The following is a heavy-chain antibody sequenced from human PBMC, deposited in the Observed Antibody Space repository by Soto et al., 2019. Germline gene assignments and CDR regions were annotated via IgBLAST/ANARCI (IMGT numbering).Heavy chain of an antibody. Sequence: EVQLLESGGGLVQPGGSLRLSCAASGFNFNTYAMSWVRQAPGQGLEWISSITGNGGTTYYADSVKGRFTISRDNFKYMVYLQMNSLRADETXVYYCAKDRTYDYGWFD. J-gene: IGHJ5*01. D-gene: IGHD3-10*01. CDR1: GFNFNTYA. V-gene: IGHV3-23*01. CDR3: AKDRTYDYGWFD. CDR2: ITGNGGTT.